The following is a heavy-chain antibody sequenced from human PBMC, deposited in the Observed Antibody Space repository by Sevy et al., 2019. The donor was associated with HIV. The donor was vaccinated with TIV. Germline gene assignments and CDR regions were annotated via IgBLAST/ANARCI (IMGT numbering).Heavy chain of an antibody. CDR3: AGAPTDFWTGGMDV. Sequence: ASVKVSCRASGYGFTGYYIHWVRQAPGQGLEWMGRINPISGATDDSQKFQGRVTMTRDTSINTAYIDISRLRSDDTAVYYCAGAPTDFWTGGMDVWGQGTVVTVSS. CDR1: GYGFTGYY. V-gene: IGHV1-2*06. D-gene: IGHD3-3*01. J-gene: IGHJ6*02. CDR2: INPISGAT.